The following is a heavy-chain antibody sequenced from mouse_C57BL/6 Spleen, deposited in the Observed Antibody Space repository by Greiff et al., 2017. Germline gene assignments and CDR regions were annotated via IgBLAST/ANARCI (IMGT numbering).Heavy chain of an antibody. J-gene: IGHJ3*01. Sequence: VQLQQPGAELVKPGASVKVSCKASGYTFTSYWMPWVKQRPGQGLEWIGRIHPSDSDTNYNQKFKGKATLTVDTSSSAAYMQRSSLTSEDSAVYYCARWDYRNPGFFADWGQGTLVTVAA. CDR1: GYTFTSYW. CDR2: IHPSDSDT. CDR3: ARWDYRNPGFFAD. D-gene: IGHD2-5*01. V-gene: IGHV1-74*01.